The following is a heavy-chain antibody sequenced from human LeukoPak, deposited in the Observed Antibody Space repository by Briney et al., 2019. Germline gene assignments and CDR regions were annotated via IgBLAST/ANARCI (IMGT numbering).Heavy chain of an antibody. Sequence: PGGSLRLSCAASGFTFSSYSMNWVRQAPGKGLEWVSYISRSSSTIYYADSVKGRFTISRDNAKNSLYLQMNSLRDEDTAVYYCARELGYCSSTSCYNEGFFDYWGQGTLVTVSS. CDR2: ISRSSSTI. V-gene: IGHV3-48*02. CDR3: ARELGYCSSTSCYNEGFFDY. CDR1: GFTFSSYS. J-gene: IGHJ4*02. D-gene: IGHD2-2*02.